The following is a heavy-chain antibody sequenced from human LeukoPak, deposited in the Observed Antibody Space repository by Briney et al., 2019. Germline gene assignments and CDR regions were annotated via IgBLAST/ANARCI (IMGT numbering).Heavy chain of an antibody. D-gene: IGHD1-26*01. CDR3: AKDRFVGASDYYYGMDV. J-gene: IGHJ6*02. V-gene: IGHV3-30-3*01. Sequence: PGGSLRLSCAASGFTFSSYAMHWVRQAPGKGLEWVAVISYDGSNKYYADSVKGRFTISRDNSKNTLYLQMNSLRAEDTAVYYCAKDRFVGASDYYYGMDVWGQGTKVTVSS. CDR2: ISYDGSNK. CDR1: GFTFSSYA.